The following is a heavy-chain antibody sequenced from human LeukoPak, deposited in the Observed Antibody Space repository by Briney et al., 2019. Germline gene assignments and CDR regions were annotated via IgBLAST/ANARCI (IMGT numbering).Heavy chain of an antibody. CDR3: ARRSTTWAFDI. D-gene: IGHD2/OR15-2a*01. J-gene: IGHJ3*02. CDR2: IYPGDSDT. CDR1: GYSFTNYW. V-gene: IGHV5-51*01. Sequence: GESLKISCKGSGYSFTNYWIGWVRQMPGKGLEWMGIIYPGDSDTRYSPSFQGQVTISADKSISIAYLQWSSLKASDTAMYYCARRSTTWAFDIWGQGTMVTVSS.